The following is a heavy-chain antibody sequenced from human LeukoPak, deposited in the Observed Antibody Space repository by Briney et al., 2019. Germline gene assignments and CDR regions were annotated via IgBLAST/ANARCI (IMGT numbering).Heavy chain of an antibody. D-gene: IGHD4-17*01. CDR2: IYYSGST. CDR3: ATTYGDYVGSAFDI. CDR1: GGSISSYY. J-gene: IGHJ3*02. Sequence: SETLSLTCTVSGGSISSYYWSWIRQPPGKGLEWIGYIYYSGSTNYNPSLKSRVTISVDTSKNQFSLKLSSVTAADTAVYYCATTYGDYVGSAFDIWGQGTMVTVSS. V-gene: IGHV4-59*01.